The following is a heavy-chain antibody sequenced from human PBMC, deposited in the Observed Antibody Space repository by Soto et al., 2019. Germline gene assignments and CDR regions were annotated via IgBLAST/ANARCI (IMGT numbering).Heavy chain of an antibody. CDR3: ARLGCSGGSCYSTYYYYGMDV. Sequence: GESLKISCKGSGYRYTNYWIGWVRQMPGKGLEWMGIIYPGDSDTRYSPSFQGQVTISADKSISTAYLQWSSLKASDTAMYYCARLGCSGGSCYSTYYYYGMDVWGQGTTVTVSS. D-gene: IGHD2-15*01. V-gene: IGHV5-51*01. J-gene: IGHJ6*02. CDR1: GYRYTNYW. CDR2: IYPGDSDT.